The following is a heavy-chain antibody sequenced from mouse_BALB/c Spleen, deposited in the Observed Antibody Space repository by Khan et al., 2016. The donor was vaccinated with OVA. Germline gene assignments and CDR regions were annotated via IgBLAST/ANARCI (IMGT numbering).Heavy chain of an antibody. Sequence: EVKLEVSGPGLVKPSQSLSLTYTVTGYSITSDYAWNWIRQFPGNKLEWMGYISYSGRTSYNPSLKSRISITRDTSKNQFFLQLNSVTTEDTATYYCARSVTITTVVATDFDYWGQGTTLTVSS. J-gene: IGHJ2*01. V-gene: IGHV3-2*02. CDR3: ARSVTITTVVATDFDY. CDR1: GYSITSDYA. CDR2: ISYSGRT. D-gene: IGHD1-1*01.